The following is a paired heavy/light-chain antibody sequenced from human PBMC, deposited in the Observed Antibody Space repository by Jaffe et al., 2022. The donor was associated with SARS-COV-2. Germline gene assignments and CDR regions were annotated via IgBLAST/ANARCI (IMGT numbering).Light chain of an antibody. V-gene: IGKV4-1*01. CDR1: QSVLYSSNNKNY. J-gene: IGKJ4*01. CDR3: QHYYTTPLT. Sequence: DIVMTQSPDSLAVSLGERATINCKSSQSVLYSSNNKNYLAWYQQRPGQPPKLLIYWASTRESGVPDRFSGSGSGTDFTLTISSLQAEDVAVYYCQHYYTTPLTFGGGTKVEIK. CDR2: WAS.
Heavy chain of an antibody. CDR2: IYWDDDK. CDR3: AHTRLSYCTKAVCPRLVNWFDP. J-gene: IGHJ5*02. Sequence: QITLKESGPTLVKPTQTLTLTCTFSGFSLSTSGVGVGWIRQPPGKALEWLALIYWDDDKRYNPSLKSRLTITKDTSKNQVVLTMTNMDPVDTATYYCAHTRLSYCTKAVCPRLVNWFDPWGQGTLVTVSS. CDR1: GFSLSTSGVG. V-gene: IGHV2-5*02. D-gene: IGHD2-8*01.